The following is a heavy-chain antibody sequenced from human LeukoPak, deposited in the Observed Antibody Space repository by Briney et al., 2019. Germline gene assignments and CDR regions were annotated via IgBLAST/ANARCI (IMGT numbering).Heavy chain of an antibody. V-gene: IGHV3-15*01. Sequence: GGSLRLSCAVSGLTFTNTWMTWVRQAPGKGLEWIALIRGKIEGETTDYGAPVKGRFTISRDDSKNTLYLQMDNLKIEDTAVYYCATDLRWEHSVDYWGQGTLVTVSS. CDR2: IRGKIEGETT. CDR3: ATDLRWEHSVDY. D-gene: IGHD1-26*01. CDR1: GLTFTNTW. J-gene: IGHJ4*02.